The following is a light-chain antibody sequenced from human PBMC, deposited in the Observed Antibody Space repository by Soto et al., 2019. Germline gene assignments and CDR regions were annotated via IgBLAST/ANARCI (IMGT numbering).Light chain of an antibody. CDR1: ESIGSY. J-gene: IGKJ5*01. V-gene: IGKV1-39*01. CDR3: QQSYSTPLIT. CDR2: TAS. Sequence: DIQMTQSPASLSASLGDRVTITCRASESIGSYLNWYQQKPGKAPKLLISTASSLQRGVPSRFSGRGFGKDFTLTISGLQPEDFATYYCQQSYSTPLITFGQGTRLEIK.